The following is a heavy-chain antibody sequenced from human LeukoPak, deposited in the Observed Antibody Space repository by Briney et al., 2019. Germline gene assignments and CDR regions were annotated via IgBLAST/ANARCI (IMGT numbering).Heavy chain of an antibody. D-gene: IGHD1-26*01. CDR2: INHSGST. CDR1: GGSFSGYY. V-gene: IGHV4-34*01. CDR3: ARRRFPGSYPRLGAFDI. J-gene: IGHJ3*02. Sequence: SETLSLTCAVYGGSFSGYYWSWIRQPPGKGLEWIGEINHSGSTNYNPSLKSRVTISVDTSKNQFSLKLSSVTAADTAVYYCARRRFPGSYPRLGAFDIWGQGTMVTVSS.